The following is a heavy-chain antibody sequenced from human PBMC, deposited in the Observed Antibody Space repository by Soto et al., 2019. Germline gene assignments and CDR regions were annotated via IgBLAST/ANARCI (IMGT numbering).Heavy chain of an antibody. D-gene: IGHD4-17*01. J-gene: IGHJ4*02. CDR3: ARSQTTVTSYDY. CDR1: GGSISSYY. CDR2: THYSGST. V-gene: IGHV4-59*12. Sequence: SETLSLTCTVSGGSISSYYWSWIRQPPGKGLEWIGYTHYSGSTNYNPSLKSRVTISVDTSKNQFSLKLSSVTAADTAVYYCARSQTTVTSYDYWGQGTLVNVSS.